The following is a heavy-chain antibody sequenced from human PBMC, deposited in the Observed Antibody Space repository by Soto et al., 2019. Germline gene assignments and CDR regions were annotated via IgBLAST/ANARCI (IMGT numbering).Heavy chain of an antibody. CDR3: AKGVGPWEYCSGGSCLLRVYYYGMDV. D-gene: IGHD2-15*01. V-gene: IGHV3-23*01. CDR1: GFSFSPYA. Sequence: GGSLRLSCAASGFSFSPYAMSWVRQAPGKGLEWVSSISASGGNSYFADSVKGRFTVSRDNSKNILYLQMNSLRAEDTAVYYCAKGVGPWEYCSGGSCLLRVYYYGMDVWGQGTTVTVSS. J-gene: IGHJ6*02. CDR2: ISASGGNS.